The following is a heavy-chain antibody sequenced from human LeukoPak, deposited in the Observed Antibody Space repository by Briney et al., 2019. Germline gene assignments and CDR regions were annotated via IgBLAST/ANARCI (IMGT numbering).Heavy chain of an antibody. CDR2: FDPEGGET. Sequence: ASVKVSCKVSGYTLTELSMHWVRQAPGKGLEWMGGFDPEGGETIYAQKFQGRVTITEDTSTDTAYMELSSLRSEDTAVYYCATGRRLRFLEWLRIFDYWGQGTLVTVSS. V-gene: IGHV1-24*01. J-gene: IGHJ4*02. CDR1: GYTLTELS. D-gene: IGHD3-3*01. CDR3: ATGRRLRFLEWLRIFDY.